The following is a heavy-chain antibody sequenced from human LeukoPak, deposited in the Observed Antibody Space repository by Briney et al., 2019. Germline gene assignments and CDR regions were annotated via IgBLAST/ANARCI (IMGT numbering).Heavy chain of an antibody. CDR2: IRGNGET. J-gene: IGHJ5*02. V-gene: IGHV3-66*03. CDR3: AKDRAATQDWVEFDP. CDR1: GFSVTNYY. D-gene: IGHD3/OR15-3a*01. Sequence: GGSLRLSCAVSGFSVTNYYMSWVRQAPGKGLEWVSLIRGNGETFYAGSVKGRFTISRDDSKSTVYLQMNSLRVEDTAVYFCAKDRAATQDWVEFDPWGQGTLVTVSS.